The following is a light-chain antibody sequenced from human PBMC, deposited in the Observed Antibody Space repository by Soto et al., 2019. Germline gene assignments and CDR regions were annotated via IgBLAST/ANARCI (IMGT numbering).Light chain of an antibody. CDR1: QSVSGSY. J-gene: IGKJ3*01. V-gene: IGKV3-20*01. CDR2: GAS. CDR3: HQYGGSPFT. Sequence: EIVLTQSPGTLSLSPGERATLSCRASQSVSGSYLAWYQQKPGQAPRLLIYGASSRATGIPDRFSGSGSGTDFTLTISRLEPEEFAVYYCHQYGGSPFTFGPGTKVDIK.